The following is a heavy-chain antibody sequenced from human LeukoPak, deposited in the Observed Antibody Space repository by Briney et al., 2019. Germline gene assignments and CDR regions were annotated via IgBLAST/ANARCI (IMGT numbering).Heavy chain of an antibody. CDR1: GFTFSNYA. CDR2: ISGSGGST. V-gene: IGHV3-23*01. D-gene: IGHD6-13*01. CDR3: AKGHEQQLALSDY. J-gene: IGHJ4*02. Sequence: GGSLRLSCAASGFTFSNYAMSWVRQAPGKGLEWVSVISGSGGSTDYADSVKGRFTISRDDSKSTLYLQMNSLRAEDTAVYYCAKGHEQQLALSDYWGQGTLVTVSS.